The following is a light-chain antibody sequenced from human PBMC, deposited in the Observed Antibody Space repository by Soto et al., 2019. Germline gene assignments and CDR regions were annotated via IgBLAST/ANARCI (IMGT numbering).Light chain of an antibody. CDR2: EGN. CDR3: CSYTDGRSVL. V-gene: IGLV2-23*01. J-gene: IGLJ3*02. CDR1: RNDIGTYNL. Sequence: QSALTQPASVSESPGQSISISCGGGRNDIGTYNLVSWYQQHPGKAPKLIIYEGNKRPSGVSNRFSGSRSGNTASLTMSGLQAEDEADYYCCSYTDGRSVLFGGGTKLTVL.